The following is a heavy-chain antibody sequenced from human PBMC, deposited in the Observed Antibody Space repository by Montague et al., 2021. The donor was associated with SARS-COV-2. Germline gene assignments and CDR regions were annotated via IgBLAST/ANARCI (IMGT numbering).Heavy chain of an antibody. J-gene: IGHJ4*02. CDR3: SRENTVTTFGGQYYIDS. Sequence: SETLSLTCIVSGSSVSSYYWSWIRQPPGKGLEWIGYIYDSYSTSYNPSLKIRVTVSVDTSKNQFSLKLSSVTAADTAVYYCSRENTVTTFGGQYYIDSWGQGTLVIVSA. D-gene: IGHD4-17*01. CDR1: GSSVSSYY. V-gene: IGHV4-59*02. CDR2: IYDSYST.